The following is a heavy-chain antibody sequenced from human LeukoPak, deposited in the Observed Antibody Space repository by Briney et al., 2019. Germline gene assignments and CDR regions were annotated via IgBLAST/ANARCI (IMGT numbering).Heavy chain of an antibody. Sequence: ASVKVSCKASGGTFSSYAISWVRQAPGKGLEWMGGFDPEDGETIYAQKFQGRVTMTEDTSTDTAYMELSSLRSEDTAVYYCATDFPTVVVVAGLAFDIWGQGTMVTVSS. CDR2: FDPEDGET. CDR1: GGTFSSYA. J-gene: IGHJ3*02. D-gene: IGHD2-15*01. CDR3: ATDFPTVVVVAGLAFDI. V-gene: IGHV1-24*01.